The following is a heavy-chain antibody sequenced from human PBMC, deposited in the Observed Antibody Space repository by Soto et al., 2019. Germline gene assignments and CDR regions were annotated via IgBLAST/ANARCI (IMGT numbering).Heavy chain of an antibody. Sequence: ASVKFSCKASGFTLSTSAVQWVRQARGQHLEWIGWVVVDRGHANYAQKFQERVTITRDMSSSTAYIELSSLRSEDTAVYYGVEDEQCGLFGYWG. D-gene: IGHD4-4*01. CDR2: VVVDRGHA. V-gene: IGHV1-58*01. CDR3: VEDEQCGLFGY. CDR1: GFTLSTSA. J-gene: IGHJ4*01.